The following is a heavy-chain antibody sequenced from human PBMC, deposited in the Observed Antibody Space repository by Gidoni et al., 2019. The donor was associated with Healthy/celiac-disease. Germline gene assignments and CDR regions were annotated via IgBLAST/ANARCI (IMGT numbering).Heavy chain of an antibody. Sequence: QVQLQESGPGLVKPSQTPSLTCPVPAASILRGCYYSIWIRQHPATGLEGIGYNYYSGSTYDNPSLKSRVTLLVETSKNEFSVKLRSVTAEDTAVYYCAGCQSSKGDGYNSYYYYGMDVWGQGTTVTVSS. CDR3: AGCQSSKGDGYNSYYYYGMDV. D-gene: IGHD5-12*01. J-gene: IGHJ6*02. CDR2: NYYSGST. CDR1: AASILRGCYY. V-gene: IGHV4-31*03.